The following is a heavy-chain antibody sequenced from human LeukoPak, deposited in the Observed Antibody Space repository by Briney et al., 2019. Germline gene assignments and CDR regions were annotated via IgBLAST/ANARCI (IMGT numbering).Heavy chain of an antibody. V-gene: IGHV1-69*01. CDR1: VGTFSSYA. CDR3: ARAGGDFTPTGFDY. D-gene: IGHD4-17*01. J-gene: IGHJ4*02. Sequence: SVNVSCTASVGTFSSYAISWVWDGPGQGLEWMGGIIPIFGTANYAQKFQGRVTITADESTSKAYMELSSLRSEDTAVCYCARAGGDFTPTGFDYWGEGTLVTVSS. CDR2: IIPIFGTA.